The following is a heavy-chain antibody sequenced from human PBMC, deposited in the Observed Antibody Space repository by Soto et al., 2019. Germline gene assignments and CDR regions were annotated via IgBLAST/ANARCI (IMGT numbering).Heavy chain of an antibody. D-gene: IGHD1-26*01. Sequence: QVQLVQSGAEVKKPGASVKVSCKASGYTFTSYGISWVRQAPGQGLEWMGWISAYNGNTNYAQKLQGRITMTTDTSTSTAYMELRSLGSDDTAVYYCARYLLSGWSIMGYYYGMDVWGQGTTVTVSS. CDR2: ISAYNGNT. V-gene: IGHV1-18*01. CDR3: ARYLLSGWSIMGYYYGMDV. J-gene: IGHJ6*02. CDR1: GYTFTSYG.